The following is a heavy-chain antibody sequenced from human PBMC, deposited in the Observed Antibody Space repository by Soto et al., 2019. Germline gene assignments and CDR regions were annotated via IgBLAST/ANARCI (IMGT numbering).Heavy chain of an antibody. CDR1: GYTFTNFY. J-gene: IGHJ4*02. V-gene: IGHV1-46*04. D-gene: IGHD3-22*01. CDR3: ARADYYGSSGYHLDY. CDR2: INPSGGGT. Sequence: QVQVAQSGAEVKKPGASVEVSCKASGYTFTNFYIHWVRQAPGQGLEWMGIINPSGGGTTYAQKLLGRVTMTRDTSTRTVYMELSSLRSEDTAVYYCARADYYGSSGYHLDYWGQGTLVTVSS.